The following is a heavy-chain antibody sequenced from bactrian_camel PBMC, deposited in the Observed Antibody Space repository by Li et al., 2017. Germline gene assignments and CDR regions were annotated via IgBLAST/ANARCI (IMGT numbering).Heavy chain of an antibody. J-gene: IGHJ4*01. Sequence: HVQLVESGGGSVQTGGSLTLSWRASGYSYVSYCMGWFRQTPEKEREGVAAIDNFGNTAYADSVRGRFTVSQDNGKNTLSLQLTALKPEDTAMNYCAWAVVGGGLWYDTYEYHYWGQGTQVTVS. CDR1: GYSYVSYC. CDR2: IDNFGNT. CDR3: AWAVVGGGLWYDTYEYHY. D-gene: IGHD5*01. V-gene: IGHV3S55*01.